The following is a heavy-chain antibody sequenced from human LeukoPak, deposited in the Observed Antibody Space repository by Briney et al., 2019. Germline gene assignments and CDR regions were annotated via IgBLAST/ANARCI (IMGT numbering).Heavy chain of an antibody. V-gene: IGHV1-18*01. CDR1: GYTFTSYG. Sequence: GASVKVSCKASGYTFTSYGISWVRQAPGQGLEWMGWISAHNGNTNYAQKLQGRVTMTTDTSTSTAYMELRSLRSDDTAVYYCARDLHPDIIVVVPAAPYTFDYWGQGTLVTVSS. D-gene: IGHD2-2*01. CDR3: ARDLHPDIIVVVPAAPYTFDY. J-gene: IGHJ4*02. CDR2: ISAHNGNT.